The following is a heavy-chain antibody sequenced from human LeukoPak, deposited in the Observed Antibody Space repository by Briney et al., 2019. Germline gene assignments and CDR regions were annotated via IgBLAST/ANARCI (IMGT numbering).Heavy chain of an antibody. CDR1: GFRFSTSG. V-gene: IGHV3-30*02. CDR2: IRFDGSDE. D-gene: IGHD2-2*01. CDR3: AKEVTYCSSSSCNDAFDV. Sequence: GGSLRLSCAASGFRFSTSGMHWVRQAPGKGLEWVSFIRFDGSDEDHGDPVKGRFTISRDNSKNTMYLQMDSLRAEDTAVYYCAKEVTYCSSSSCNDAFDVWGRGTMVIVSS. J-gene: IGHJ3*01.